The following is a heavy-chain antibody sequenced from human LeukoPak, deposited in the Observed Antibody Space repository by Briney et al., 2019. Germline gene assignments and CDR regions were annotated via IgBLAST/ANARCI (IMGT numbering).Heavy chain of an antibody. CDR2: MNPNSGNT. CDR3: ARGVRCGGDCYSGWFDP. V-gene: IGHV1-8*01. Sequence: GASVKVSCKASGYTFTSYDINWVRQATGQGLEWMGWMNPNSGNTGYAQKFQGRVTMTRNTSISTAYMELSSLRSEDTAVYYCARGVRCGGDCYSGWFDPWGQGTLVTVSS. J-gene: IGHJ5*02. CDR1: GYTFTSYD. D-gene: IGHD2-21*02.